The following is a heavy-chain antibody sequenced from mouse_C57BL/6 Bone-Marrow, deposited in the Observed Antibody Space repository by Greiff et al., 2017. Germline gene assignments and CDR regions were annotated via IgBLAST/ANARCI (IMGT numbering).Heavy chain of an antibody. J-gene: IGHJ3*01. V-gene: IGHV5-17*01. CDR2: ISSGSSTI. Sequence: EVKLVASGGGLLKPGGSLKLSCAASGFTFSDYGMHWVRQAPEKGLEWVAYISSGSSTIYYADTVKGRFTISRDNAKNTLFLQMTRLRSEDTAMYYCADDYDWFAYWGQGTLVTVSA. D-gene: IGHD2-4*01. CDR1: GFTFSDYG. CDR3: ADDYDWFAY.